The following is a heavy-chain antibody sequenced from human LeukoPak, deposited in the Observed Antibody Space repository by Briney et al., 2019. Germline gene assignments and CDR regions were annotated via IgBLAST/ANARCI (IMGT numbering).Heavy chain of an antibody. V-gene: IGHV3-30-3*01. J-gene: IGHJ1*01. CDR2: ISYDGSNK. D-gene: IGHD3-10*01. CDR1: GFTFSDCA. CDR3: ASRTNSGPPF. Sequence: GGSLRLSCAASGFTFSDCAVHWVRQAPGKGLEWVALISYDGSNKYYADSLKGRFTISRDNSKNTMSLQMNSLRREDTAVYYCASRTNSGPPFWGQGTLVTVSS.